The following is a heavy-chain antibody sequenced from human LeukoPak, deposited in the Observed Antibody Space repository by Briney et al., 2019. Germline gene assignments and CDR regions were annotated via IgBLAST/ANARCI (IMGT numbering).Heavy chain of an antibody. D-gene: IGHD2/OR15-2a*01. Sequence: GGSLRLSCAASGFTFSSYSMNWVRQAPGKGLEWVSSISSSSSYIYYADSVKGRFTISRDNAKNSLYLQMNSLRAEDTALYYCAKDASFERAPVYYFDYWGQGTLVTVSS. CDR2: ISSSSSYI. J-gene: IGHJ4*02. CDR1: GFTFSSYS. V-gene: IGHV3-21*04. CDR3: AKDASFERAPVYYFDY.